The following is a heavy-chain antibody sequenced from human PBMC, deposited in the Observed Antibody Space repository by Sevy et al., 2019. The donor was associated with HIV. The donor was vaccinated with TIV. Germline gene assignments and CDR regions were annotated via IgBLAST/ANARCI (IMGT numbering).Heavy chain of an antibody. CDR2: IIPIFGTA. D-gene: IGHD3-22*01. Sequence: ASVKVSCKASGGTFSSYAISWVRQAPGQGLEWMGGIIPIFGTANYAQKFQGTVTITADKSTSTAYMELSSLRSEDTAVYYCARVSSSGYYPYQGDAFDIWGQGTMVTVSS. V-gene: IGHV1-69*06. CDR1: GGTFSSYA. CDR3: ARVSSSGYYPYQGDAFDI. J-gene: IGHJ3*02.